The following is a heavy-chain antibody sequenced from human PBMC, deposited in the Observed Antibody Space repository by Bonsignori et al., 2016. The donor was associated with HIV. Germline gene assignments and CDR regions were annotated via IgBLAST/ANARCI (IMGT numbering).Heavy chain of an antibody. CDR2: ISNTGGA. V-gene: IGHV4-4*07. Sequence: SETLSLTCSVSGGSTSGYYWIWVRQSAGKGLEWIGRISNTGGARYNPSLRSRVTMSVDTSKNQFSLDLNSVTAADTAIYFCARGASFFDYWGQGILVTVSS. J-gene: IGHJ4*02. CDR1: GGSTSGYY. D-gene: IGHD4/OR15-4a*01. CDR3: ARGASFFDY.